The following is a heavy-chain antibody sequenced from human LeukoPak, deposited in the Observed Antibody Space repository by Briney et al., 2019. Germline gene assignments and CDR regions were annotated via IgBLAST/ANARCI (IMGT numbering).Heavy chain of an antibody. CDR3: ARVGGSYWQRFIDY. CDR1: GGSISSSSYY. Sequence: PSETLSLTCTVSGGSISSSSYYWGWIRQPPGKGLEWIGSIYYSGSTYYNPSLKSRVTISVDTSKNQFSLKLSSVTAADTAVYYCARVGGSYWQRFIDYWGQGTLVTVSS. D-gene: IGHD1-26*01. V-gene: IGHV4-39*07. CDR2: IYYSGST. J-gene: IGHJ4*02.